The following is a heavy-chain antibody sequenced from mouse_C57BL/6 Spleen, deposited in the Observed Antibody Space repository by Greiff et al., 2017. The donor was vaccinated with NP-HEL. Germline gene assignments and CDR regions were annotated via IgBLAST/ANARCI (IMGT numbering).Heavy chain of an antibody. J-gene: IGHJ4*01. Sequence: QVQLKESGAELVRPGTSVKVSCKASGYAFTNYLIEWVKQRPGQGLEWIGVINPGSGGTNYNEKFKGKATLTADKSSSTAYMQLSSLTSEDSAVYFCARSPYYYGSSYGYAMDYWGQGTSVTVSS. CDR3: ARSPYYYGSSYGYAMDY. CDR1: GYAFTNYL. CDR2: INPGSGGT. V-gene: IGHV1-54*01. D-gene: IGHD1-1*01.